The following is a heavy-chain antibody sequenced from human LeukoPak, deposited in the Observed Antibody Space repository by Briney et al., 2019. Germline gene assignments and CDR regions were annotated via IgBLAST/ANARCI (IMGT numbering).Heavy chain of an antibody. CDR3: AKDRGSSSSRYYYGMDV. CDR2: ISYDGSNK. D-gene: IGHD6-6*01. J-gene: IGHJ6*02. V-gene: IGHV3-30*18. CDR1: GFTFSSYG. Sequence: PGGSLRLSCAASGFTFSSYGMHWVRQAPGKGLEWVAVISYDGSNKYYADSVKGRFTISRDNSKNTLYLQMNSLRAEDTAVYYCAKDRGSSSSRYYYGMDVWGQGTTVTVSS.